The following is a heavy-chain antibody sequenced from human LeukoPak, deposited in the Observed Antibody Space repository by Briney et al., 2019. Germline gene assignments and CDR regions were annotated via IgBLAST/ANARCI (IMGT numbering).Heavy chain of an antibody. J-gene: IGHJ4*02. Sequence: GGSLRLSCAASGFTFSSYWMHWVRQAPGKGLVWVSRINSDGSSTSYADSVKGRFTISRDNAKNTLYLQMNSLRAEDTAVYYCARGYYGSGSYYNAYYFDYWGQGTLVTVSS. V-gene: IGHV3-74*01. CDR1: GFTFSSYW. D-gene: IGHD3-10*01. CDR3: ARGYYGSGSYYNAYYFDY. CDR2: INSDGSST.